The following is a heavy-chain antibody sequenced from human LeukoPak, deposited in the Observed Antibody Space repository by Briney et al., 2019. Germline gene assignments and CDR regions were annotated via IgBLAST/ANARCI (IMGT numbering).Heavy chain of an antibody. CDR3: TTDPRYDYVWGSFSGT. CDR1: GFTFSNAW. CDR2: IKSKNDGGTT. V-gene: IGHV3-15*01. D-gene: IGHD3-16*01. J-gene: IGHJ5*02. Sequence: GGLGLACAASGFTFSNAWMSWVRPAPGKGGEWGGRIKSKNDGGTTDYAAPVKGRFTISRDDSKNTLYLQINSLKTEDTAVYYCTTDPRYDYVWGSFSGTWGQGTLVTVSS.